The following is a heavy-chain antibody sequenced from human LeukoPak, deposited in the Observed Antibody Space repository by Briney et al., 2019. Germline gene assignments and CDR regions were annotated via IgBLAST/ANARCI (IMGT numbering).Heavy chain of an antibody. D-gene: IGHD3-16*01. CDR3: ARTPPPGATAYGVVDY. V-gene: IGHV4-34*01. CDR2: INHSGTT. J-gene: IGHJ4*02. Sequence: SETLSLTCAVYGGSFSGYYWSWIRQPPGKGLEWIGEINHSGTTKHNPSLKSRVNISVDTSKNQFSLKLSSVTAADTAVYYCARTPPPGATAYGVVDYWGQGTLVTVSP. CDR1: GGSFSGYY.